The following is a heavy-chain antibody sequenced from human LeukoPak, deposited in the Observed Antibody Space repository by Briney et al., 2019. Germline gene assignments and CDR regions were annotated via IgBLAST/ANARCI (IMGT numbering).Heavy chain of an antibody. CDR1: GFTFSSYW. CDR3: AKDGDLYGHADY. D-gene: IGHD4-17*01. CDR2: ISYDGSKK. J-gene: IGHJ4*02. Sequence: GGSLRLSCAASGFTFSSYWMHWVRQAPGKGLEWVASISYDGSKKYYADSLKGRFTISRDNSKKTLYLQMNSLRAEDTAVYYCAKDGDLYGHADYWGQGTLVTVSS. V-gene: IGHV3-30*18.